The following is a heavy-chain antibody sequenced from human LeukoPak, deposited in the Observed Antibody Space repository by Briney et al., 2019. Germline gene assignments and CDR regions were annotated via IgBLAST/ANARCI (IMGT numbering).Heavy chain of an antibody. CDR1: GYTFTSYD. CDR3: ARGAYYYDILTGYYY. D-gene: IGHD3-9*01. J-gene: IGHJ4*02. V-gene: IGHV1-8*01. CDR2: MNPNSGNT. Sequence: ASVKVSCKASGYTFTSYDINWVRQATGQGLEWMGWMNPNSGNTGYAQKFQGRVTMTRNTSISTAYMELSGLRSEDTAVYYCARGAYYYDILTGYYYWGQGTLVTVSS.